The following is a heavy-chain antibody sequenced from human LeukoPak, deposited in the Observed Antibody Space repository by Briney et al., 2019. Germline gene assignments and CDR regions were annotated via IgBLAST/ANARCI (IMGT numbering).Heavy chain of an antibody. CDR3: ARDHWAGLHRMDDY. D-gene: IGHD5-24*01. J-gene: IGHJ4*02. Sequence: ASVKVSCKASGYTFTGYYMHWVRQAPGQGLEWMGWINPNSGGTNYAQKFQGRVTMTRDTSISTAYMELSSLRSEDTAVYYCARDHWAGLHRMDDYWGQGTLVTVSS. CDR2: INPNSGGT. CDR1: GYTFTGYY. V-gene: IGHV1-2*02.